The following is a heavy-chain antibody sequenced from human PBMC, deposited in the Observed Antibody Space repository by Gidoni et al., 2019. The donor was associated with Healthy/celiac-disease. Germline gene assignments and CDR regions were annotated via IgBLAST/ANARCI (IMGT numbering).Heavy chain of an antibody. CDR2: INAGNGNT. D-gene: IGHD3-22*01. V-gene: IGHV1-3*01. CDR1: GYTFTSYA. J-gene: IGHJ5*02. CDR3: ARATDSVCGYYYGVGWFDP. Sequence: QVQLVQSGAEVKKPGASVKVSCKASGYTFTSYAMHCVHQAPGQRLEWMGWINAGNGNTKYSQKFQGRVTITRDTSASTAYMELSSLRSEDTAVYYCARATDSVCGYYYGVGWFDPWGQGTLVTVSS.